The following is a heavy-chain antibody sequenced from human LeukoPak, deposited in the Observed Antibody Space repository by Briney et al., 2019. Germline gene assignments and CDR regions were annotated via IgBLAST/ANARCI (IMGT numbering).Heavy chain of an antibody. J-gene: IGHJ4*02. D-gene: IGHD6-19*01. V-gene: IGHV3-74*01. CDR1: GFTFSTYW. Sequence: GGSLRLSCAASGFTFSTYWMHWVRQAPGKGLVWVSRINGDGSSASYADSVKGRFTISRDNAKNTLYLQMNSLRDEDTAVYYCARVRYSSGWPNFDYWGRGTLVTVSS. CDR3: ARVRYSSGWPNFDY. CDR2: INGDGSSA.